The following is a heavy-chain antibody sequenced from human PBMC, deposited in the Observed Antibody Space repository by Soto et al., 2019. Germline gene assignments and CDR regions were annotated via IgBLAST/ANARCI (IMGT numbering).Heavy chain of an antibody. CDR3: AREYITMIDWH. D-gene: IGHD3-22*01. Sequence: SETLSLTCAVYGGSFSGYYWTWIRQPPGTGLEWIGEINHSGSTNYNPSLKSRVTISVDTSKNQFSLKLTSVTSADTAVYYCAREYITMIDWHWGQGTLVTVSS. CDR2: INHSGST. V-gene: IGHV4-34*01. J-gene: IGHJ4*02. CDR1: GGSFSGYY.